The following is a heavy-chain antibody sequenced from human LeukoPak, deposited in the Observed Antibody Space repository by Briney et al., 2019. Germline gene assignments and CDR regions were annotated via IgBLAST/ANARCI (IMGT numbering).Heavy chain of an antibody. Sequence: PGGSLRLSCAASGFTFSNYGMHWVRQAPGKGLVWVSRINSDGSSTSYADSVKGRFTISRDNAKNTLYLQMNSLRAEDTAVYYCARDRNPFGSGSRIDYWGQGTLVTVSS. CDR1: GFTFSNYG. V-gene: IGHV3-74*01. D-gene: IGHD3-10*01. CDR2: INSDGSST. J-gene: IGHJ4*02. CDR3: ARDRNPFGSGSRIDY.